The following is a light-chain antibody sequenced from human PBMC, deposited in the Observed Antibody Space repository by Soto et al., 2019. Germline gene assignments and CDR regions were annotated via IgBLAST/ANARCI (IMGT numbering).Light chain of an antibody. CDR3: QQTTNFPWT. CDR1: QSASSW. Sequence: DIQMTQSPSSVSAAVGDRVTITCRASQSASSWLVWYQQKPGKAPKLLIYAASTLQSGVPSRFSGSGSGTDFTLTISSLQPEDSATYYCQQTTNFPWTFGQGTRWIS. V-gene: IGKV1-12*01. J-gene: IGKJ1*01. CDR2: AAS.